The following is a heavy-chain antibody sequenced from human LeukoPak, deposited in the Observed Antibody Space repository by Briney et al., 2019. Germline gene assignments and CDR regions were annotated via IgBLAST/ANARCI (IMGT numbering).Heavy chain of an antibody. D-gene: IGHD6-13*01. Sequence: GESLQISCKGSGYSFTSYWIGWVRQMPGKGLAWMGIIYPGDSATRYSPSFQGQVTISADKSISTAYLQWSSLKASDTAIYYCARWYGGDAFDIWGQGTMVTVSS. V-gene: IGHV5-51*01. CDR2: IYPGDSAT. CDR1: GYSFTSYW. CDR3: ARWYGGDAFDI. J-gene: IGHJ3*02.